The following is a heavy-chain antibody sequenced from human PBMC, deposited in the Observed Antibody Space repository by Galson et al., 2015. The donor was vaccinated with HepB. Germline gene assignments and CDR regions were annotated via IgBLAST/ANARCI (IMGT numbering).Heavy chain of an antibody. V-gene: IGHV3-48*04. CDR1: TFIFSTYS. D-gene: IGHD5-12*01. CDR3: VSLRGNDFNPLDY. J-gene: IGHJ4*02. CDR2: ISSSSTTI. Sequence: SLRLSCAASTFIFSTYSMNWVRQAPGKGLEWVSYISSSSTTIYYADSVKGRFTISRDNAKNSLYLQMNSLRAEDTAVYYCVSLRGNDFNPLDYWGQGTLVTVSS.